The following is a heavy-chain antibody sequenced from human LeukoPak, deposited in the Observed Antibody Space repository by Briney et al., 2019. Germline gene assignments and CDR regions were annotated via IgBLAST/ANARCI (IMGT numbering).Heavy chain of an antibody. D-gene: IGHD3-3*01. J-gene: IGHJ2*01. CDR1: GFTFSDYC. Sequence: GGSLRLSCAASGFTFSDYCMSWIRQAPGKGLEWVSYITSSDSTIYYADSVKGRFTISRDNAKNSLYLQMHSLRAEDTAVYYCARGDFWSGYWYFDLWGRGTLVTVSS. V-gene: IGHV3-11*01. CDR2: ITSSDSTI. CDR3: ARGDFWSGYWYFDL.